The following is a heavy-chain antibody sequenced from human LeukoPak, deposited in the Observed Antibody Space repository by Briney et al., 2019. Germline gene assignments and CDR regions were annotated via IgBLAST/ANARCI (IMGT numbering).Heavy chain of an antibody. V-gene: IGHV4-31*03. CDR1: GGSISSGGYY. D-gene: IGHD2-2*01. Sequence: PSETLSLTCTVSGGSISSGGYYWSWLRQHPGKGLEWIGYIYYSGSTYYNPSLKSRVTISVDTSKNQFSLKLSSVTAADTAVYYCARGGVVPATVVNWFGPWGQGTLVTVSS. CDR2: IYYSGST. J-gene: IGHJ5*02. CDR3: ARGGVVPATVVNWFGP.